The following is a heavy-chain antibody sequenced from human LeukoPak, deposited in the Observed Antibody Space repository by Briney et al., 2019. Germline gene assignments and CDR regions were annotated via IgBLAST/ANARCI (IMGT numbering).Heavy chain of an antibody. Sequence: SETLSLTCTVSGGSISSYYWSWIRQPPGKGLEWIGYIYYSGSTNYNPSLKSRVTISVDTSKNQFSLKLSSVTAADMAVYYCARGGGYSYGARYYYGMDVWGQGTTVTVSS. CDR2: IYYSGST. CDR3: ARGGGYSYGARYYYGMDV. D-gene: IGHD5-18*01. CDR1: GGSISSYY. J-gene: IGHJ6*02. V-gene: IGHV4-59*01.